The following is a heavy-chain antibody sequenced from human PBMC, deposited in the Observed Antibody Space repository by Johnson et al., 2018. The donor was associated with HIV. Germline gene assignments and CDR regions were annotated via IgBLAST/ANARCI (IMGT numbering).Heavy chain of an antibody. D-gene: IGHD7-27*01. Sequence: MLLVESGGGLVQPGGSLRLSCAASGFTFSSYDMHWVRQATGKGLEWVSAIGTAGDTYYPGSVKGRFTISRENAKNSLYLQMNSLRAGDTAVYYCARGGVTGGDHAFEILGQGTMVNVSS. CDR1: GFTFSSYD. CDR2: IGTAGDT. V-gene: IGHV3-13*01. J-gene: IGHJ3*02. CDR3: ARGGVTGGDHAFEI.